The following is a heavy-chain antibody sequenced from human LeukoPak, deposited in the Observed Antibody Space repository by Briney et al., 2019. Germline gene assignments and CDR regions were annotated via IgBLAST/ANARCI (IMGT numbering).Heavy chain of an antibody. V-gene: IGHV4-59*01. J-gene: IGHJ4*02. CDR2: IYYSGST. CDR3: ARVSRGVLAFYY. CDR1: GGSISSYY. Sequence: PSETLSLTCTVSGGSISSYYWSWIRQPPGKGLEWIGYIYYSGSTNYNPSLKSRVTISVDTSKNQFSLKLSSVTAADTAVYYCARVSRGVLAFYYWGQGTLVTVSS. D-gene: IGHD6-19*01.